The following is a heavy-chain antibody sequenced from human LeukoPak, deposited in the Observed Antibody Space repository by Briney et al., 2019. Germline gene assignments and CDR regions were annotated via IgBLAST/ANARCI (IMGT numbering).Heavy chain of an antibody. J-gene: IGHJ4*02. CDR3: AKDDNAFLNGYYDY. CDR1: GLILNSYA. V-gene: IGHV3-23*01. D-gene: IGHD3-22*01. Sequence: GGSLRLSCAASGLILNSYAMSWVRQAPGKGLEWVSAIRGSGGGTYYADSVKGRLSISRDNSKNTLYLQMNSLRAEDTAVYYCAKDDNAFLNGYYDYWGQGALVTVSS. CDR2: IRGSGGGT.